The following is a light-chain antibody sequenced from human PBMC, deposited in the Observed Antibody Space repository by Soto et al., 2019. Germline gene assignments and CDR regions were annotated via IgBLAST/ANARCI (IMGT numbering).Light chain of an antibody. CDR3: QQRSNWPPT. V-gene: IGKV3-11*01. CDR2: DAS. CDR1: QSVSSY. J-gene: IGKJ4*01. Sequence: EIVSTQSPATLSLSPGERATLSCRASQSVSSYLAWYQQKPGQAPRLLIYDASNRATGIPARFSGSGSGTDFTLTISSLEPVDFAVYYCQQRSNWPPTFGGGTKVEIK.